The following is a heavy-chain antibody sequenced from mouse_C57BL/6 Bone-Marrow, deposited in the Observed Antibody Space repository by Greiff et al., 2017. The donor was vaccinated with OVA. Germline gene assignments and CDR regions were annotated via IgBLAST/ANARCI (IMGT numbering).Heavy chain of an antibody. D-gene: IGHD2-1*01. CDR3: ARIYYAPFAY. CDR2: INPNNGGT. V-gene: IGHV1-18*01. CDR1: GYTFTDYN. Sequence: VQLKQSGPELVKPGASVKIPCKASGYTFTDYNMDWVKQSHGKSLEWIGDINPNNGGTIYNQKFKGKATLTVDKSSSTAYMELRSLTSEDTAVYYCARIYYAPFAYWGQGTLVTVSA. J-gene: IGHJ3*01.